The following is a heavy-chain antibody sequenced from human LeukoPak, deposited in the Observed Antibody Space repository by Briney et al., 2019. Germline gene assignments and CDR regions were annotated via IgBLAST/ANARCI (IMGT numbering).Heavy chain of an antibody. Sequence: AGGSLRLSCAASGFTFSRYTMHWVRQAPGKGLEYFSAISSNGRSTYYADSVKGRFTLSRDNSKNTLYLQMSSLRIEDTAVYYCARELDGSGSFDYWGQGTLVTVSS. CDR3: ARELDGSGSFDY. CDR2: ISSNGRST. D-gene: IGHD3-10*01. J-gene: IGHJ4*02. V-gene: IGHV3-64*02. CDR1: GFTFSRYT.